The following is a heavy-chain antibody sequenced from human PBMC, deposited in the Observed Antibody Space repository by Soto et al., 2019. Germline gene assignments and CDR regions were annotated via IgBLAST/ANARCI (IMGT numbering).Heavy chain of an antibody. CDR2: ISGSGGST. D-gene: IGHD3-3*01. V-gene: IGHV3-23*01. J-gene: IGHJ4*02. CDR3: ADETYYDFWSDAD. CDR1: GFTFSSYA. Sequence: EVQLLESGGGLVQPGGSLRLSCADSGFTFSSYAMSWVRQAPGKGLEWVSAISGSGGSTYYADSVKGRFTISRDNSKNTLYLQMNSLRAEDTAVYYCADETYYDFWSDADWGQGTLVTVSS.